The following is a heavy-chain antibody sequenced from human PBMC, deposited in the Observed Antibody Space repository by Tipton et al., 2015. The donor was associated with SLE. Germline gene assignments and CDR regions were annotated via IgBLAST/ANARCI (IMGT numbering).Heavy chain of an antibody. D-gene: IGHD4-17*01. Sequence: GSLRLSCSASGFTLITYPMHWVRQAPGKGLEYVSAINSGGGSTYYADSVKGRFTISRDNSKNTLCLQMSSLKPEDTAVYYCAREPPSGDYGDYLDAFDIWGQGTMVTVSS. V-gene: IGHV3-64D*09. CDR3: AREPPSGDYGDYLDAFDI. CDR2: INSGGGST. J-gene: IGHJ3*02. CDR1: GFTLITYP.